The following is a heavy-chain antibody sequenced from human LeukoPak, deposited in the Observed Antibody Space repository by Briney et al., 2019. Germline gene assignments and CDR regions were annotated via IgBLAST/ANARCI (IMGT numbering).Heavy chain of an antibody. CDR3: ARDPEDNRRTTGAFDI. CDR1: GFTFDDYA. V-gene: IGHV3-9*01. J-gene: IGHJ3*02. Sequence: GGSLRLSCTVSGFTFDDYAMHWVRHTPGKGLEWVAGITWNRDNIGYGDSVKGRFTISRDNVKNVLYLQMNSLRPEDTALYYCARDPEDNRRTTGAFDIWGQGTMVTVSS. CDR2: ITWNRDNI. D-gene: IGHD4-17*01.